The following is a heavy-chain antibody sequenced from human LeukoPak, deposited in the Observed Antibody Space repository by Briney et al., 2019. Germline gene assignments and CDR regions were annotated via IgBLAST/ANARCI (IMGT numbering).Heavy chain of an antibody. Sequence: GGSLRLSCAASGFTFRNYGMHWVRQAPGKGLEWVAVISYDGSNKYYADSVKGRFTISRDNSKNTLYLQVNSLRAEDTAVYYCARGVDYYENSGTIDYWGQGTLVTVSS. V-gene: IGHV3-30*03. CDR2: ISYDGSNK. J-gene: IGHJ4*02. CDR3: ARGVDYYENSGTIDY. CDR1: GFTFRNYG. D-gene: IGHD3-22*01.